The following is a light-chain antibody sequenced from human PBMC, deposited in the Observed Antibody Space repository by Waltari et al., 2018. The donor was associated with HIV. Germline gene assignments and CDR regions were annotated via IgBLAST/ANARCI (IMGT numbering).Light chain of an antibody. CDR1: QSISSW. Sequence: DIQMTQATSTLSAYVGDRVNITCRASQSISSWLAWYQQKPGKAPKLLIYKASSLESGVPSRFSGSGSGTEFTLTISSLQPDDFATYYCQQYNSYSPFSFGQGTKLEIK. CDR2: KAS. V-gene: IGKV1-5*03. CDR3: QQYNSYSPFS. J-gene: IGKJ2*03.